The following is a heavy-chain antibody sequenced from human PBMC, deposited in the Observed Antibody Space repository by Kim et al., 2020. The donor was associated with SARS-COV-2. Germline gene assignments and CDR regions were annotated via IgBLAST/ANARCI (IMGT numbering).Heavy chain of an antibody. CDR3: ARDWYYDFWSGYYTFPDYYMDV. J-gene: IGHJ6*03. D-gene: IGHD3-3*01. CDR2: TYYRSKWYN. V-gene: IGHV6-1*01. CDR1: GDSVSSNSAA. Sequence: SQTLSLTCAISGDSVSSNSAAWNWIRQSPSRGLEWLGRTYYRSKWYNDYAVSVKSRITINPDTSKNQFSLQLNSVTPEDTAVYYCARDWYYDFWSGYYTFPDYYMDVWGKGTTVTVSS.